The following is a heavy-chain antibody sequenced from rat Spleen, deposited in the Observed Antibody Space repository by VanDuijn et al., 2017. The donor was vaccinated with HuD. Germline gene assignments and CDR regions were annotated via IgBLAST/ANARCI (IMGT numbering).Heavy chain of an antibody. CDR2: ISFDGSTT. V-gene: IGHV5-20*01. CDR1: GFTFSNSD. Sequence: EVQLMESGGGLVQPGRSLKLSCVASGFTFSNSDMAWVRQAPTKGPEWVASISFDGSTTYYRDSVKGRFTISRDNTKSTLYLQMNSLRSEDTATYYCTTENYWFAYWGQGTLVTVSS. J-gene: IGHJ3*01. CDR3: TTENYWFAY. D-gene: IGHD1-10*01.